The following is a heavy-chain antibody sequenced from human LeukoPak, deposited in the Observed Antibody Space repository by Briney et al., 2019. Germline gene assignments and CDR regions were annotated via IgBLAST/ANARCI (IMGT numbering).Heavy chain of an antibody. Sequence: SVKVSCKASGGTFSSYAISWVRQAPGQGLEWMGGIIPIFGTANYAQKFQGRVTITADESTSTAYMELSSLRSEDTAVYYCARSGAMHYYDSSGDAFDIWGQGTMVTVSS. V-gene: IGHV1-69*13. CDR3: ARSGAMHYYDSSGDAFDI. J-gene: IGHJ3*02. CDR2: IIPIFGTA. D-gene: IGHD3-22*01. CDR1: GGTFSSYA.